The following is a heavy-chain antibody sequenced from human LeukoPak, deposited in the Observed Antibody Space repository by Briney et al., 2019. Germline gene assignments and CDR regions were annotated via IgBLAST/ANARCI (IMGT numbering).Heavy chain of an antibody. J-gene: IGHJ4*02. CDR2: VGGSAGT. CDR1: GFTFSSYA. Sequence: SGGSLRLSCAASGFTFSSYAMSWVRQAPGKGLEWVSGVGGSAGTFYSDSVKGRFTISRDNSKNTVSLQMNSLRVEDTAVYYCAKEEDSSPRFDSWGQGTLVTVSS. CDR3: AKEEDSSPRFDS. V-gene: IGHV3-23*01. D-gene: IGHD3-22*01.